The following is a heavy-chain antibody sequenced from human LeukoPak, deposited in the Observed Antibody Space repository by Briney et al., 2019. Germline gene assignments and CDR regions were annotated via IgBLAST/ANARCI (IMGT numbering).Heavy chain of an antibody. Sequence: GGSLRLSCAASGFTFDNYAMHWVRQAPGKGLEWVSLIIGDGAGTYYADSVKGRFTISRDNSKNSLYLQMSSLRTEDTALYYCAKDRIMAYQDTADAFDICGQGTMVTVSS. J-gene: IGHJ3*02. D-gene: IGHD5-18*01. V-gene: IGHV3-43*02. CDR1: GFTFDNYA. CDR3: AKDRIMAYQDTADAFDI. CDR2: IIGDGAGT.